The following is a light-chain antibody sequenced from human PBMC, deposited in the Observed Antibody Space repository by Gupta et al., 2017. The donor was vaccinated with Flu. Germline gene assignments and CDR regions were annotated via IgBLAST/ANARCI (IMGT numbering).Light chain of an antibody. J-gene: IGKJ4*01. CDR3: QQYYDVFFT. V-gene: IGKV4-1*01. CDR1: QSVLSDPTIKNY. Sequence: KAIQSVLSDPTIKNYLYWYQQKPGQAPNLLISCATSLETGVPARFSASGSGTDFTLTIASLQAEDLATYYCQQYYDVFFTFGGGTKVEIK. CDR2: CAT.